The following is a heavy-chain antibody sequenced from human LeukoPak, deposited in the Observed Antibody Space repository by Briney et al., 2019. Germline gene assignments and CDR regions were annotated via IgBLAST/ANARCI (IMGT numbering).Heavy chain of an antibody. CDR2: IYSGDSDT. CDR3: ARRIAATGRGYFDY. D-gene: IGHD6-13*01. V-gene: IGHV5-51*01. J-gene: IGHJ4*02. Sequence: GESLKISCQVSGYSFTNYWIGWVRQMPGKGLEWMGIIYSGDSDTRYSPSFQGQVTISADKSISTAYLQWSSLKASDTAMYYCARRIAATGRGYFDYWGQGTLVTVSS. CDR1: GYSFTNYW.